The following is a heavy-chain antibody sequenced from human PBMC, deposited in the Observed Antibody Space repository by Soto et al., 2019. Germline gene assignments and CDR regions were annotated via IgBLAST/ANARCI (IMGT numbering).Heavy chain of an antibody. D-gene: IGHD6-13*01. V-gene: IGHV3-23*01. CDR1: GFTFSSYA. CDR2: ISGSGGST. CDR3: AKFLLAAAGLWNYYYYYMDV. J-gene: IGHJ6*03. Sequence: GGSLRLSCAASGFTFSSYAMSWVRQAPGKGLEWVSAISGSGGSTYYADSVKGRFTISRDNSKNTLYLQMSSLRAEDTAVYYCAKFLLAAAGLWNYYYYYMDVWGKGTTVTVSS.